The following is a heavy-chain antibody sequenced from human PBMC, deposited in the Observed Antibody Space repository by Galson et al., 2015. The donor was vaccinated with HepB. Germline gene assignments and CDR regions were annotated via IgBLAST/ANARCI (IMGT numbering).Heavy chain of an antibody. V-gene: IGHV5-51*01. J-gene: IGHJ6*02. Sequence: QSGAEVKKPGESLKISCKGSGYTFSTSWIGWVRQMPGKGLEWMGIIFPADSDTRYSPSFQGQVAISADKSISTAYLQWSSLKASDTAMYYCARHGRSDYGMDVWGQGTTVTVSS. D-gene: IGHD6-6*01. CDR2: IFPADSDT. CDR1: GYTFSTSW. CDR3: ARHGRSDYGMDV.